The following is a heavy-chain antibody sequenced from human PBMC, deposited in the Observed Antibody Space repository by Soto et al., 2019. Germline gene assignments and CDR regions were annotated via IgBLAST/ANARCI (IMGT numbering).Heavy chain of an antibody. J-gene: IGHJ6*02. Sequence: PGGSLRLSCAASGFTFSSYSMNWVRQAPGKGLEWVSSISSSSYIYYADSVKGRFTISRDNAKNSLYLQMNSLRAEDTAVYYCARDRNTAMVGALYYYYYGMDVWGQGTTVTVSS. D-gene: IGHD5-18*01. CDR2: ISSSSYI. CDR3: ARDRNTAMVGALYYYYYGMDV. CDR1: GFTFSSYS. V-gene: IGHV3-21*01.